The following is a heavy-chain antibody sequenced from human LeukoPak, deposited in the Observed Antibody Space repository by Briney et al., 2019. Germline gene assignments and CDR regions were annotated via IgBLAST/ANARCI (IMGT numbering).Heavy chain of an antibody. J-gene: IGHJ3*02. Sequence: PGRSLRLSCEVSGFIFSSYAMHWVRQAPGKGLEWVAFISNDGTNKHYVDSVKGRFTISRDNSRNTLYLQMNSLRAEDTAVYYCAKAFYDSGYGGAFDIWGQGTMVTVSS. CDR3: AKAFYDSGYGGAFDI. D-gene: IGHD3-10*01. CDR2: ISNDGTNK. CDR1: GFIFSSYA. V-gene: IGHV3-30*18.